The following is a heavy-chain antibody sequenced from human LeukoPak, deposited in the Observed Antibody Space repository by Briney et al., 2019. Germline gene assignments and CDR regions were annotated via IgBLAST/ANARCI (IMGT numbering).Heavy chain of an antibody. CDR1: GGSISSYY. V-gene: IGHV4-59*01. J-gene: IGHJ3*02. D-gene: IGHD4-23*01. CDR2: IYYSGST. Sequence: PSETLSLTCTVSGGSISSYYWSWIRQPPGKGLEWIGYIYYSGSTNYNPSLKSRVTISVYTSKNQFSLKLSSVTAADTAVYYCARELVATVVTPDAFDIWGQGTMLTVSS. CDR3: ARELVATVVTPDAFDI.